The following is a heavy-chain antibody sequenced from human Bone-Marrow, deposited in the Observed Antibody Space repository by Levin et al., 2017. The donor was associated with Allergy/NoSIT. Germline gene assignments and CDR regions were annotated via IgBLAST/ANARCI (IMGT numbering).Heavy chain of an antibody. CDR1: GGSISSGDYY. V-gene: IGHV4-30-4*01. CDR3: ARTYSSGWYFDY. CDR2: IYYSGST. Sequence: SCTVSGGSISSGDYYWSWIRQPPGKGLEWIGYIYYSGSTYYNPSLKSRVTISVDTSKNQFSLKLSSVTAADTAVYYCARTYSSGWYFDYWGQGTLVTVSS. D-gene: IGHD6-19*01. J-gene: IGHJ4*02.